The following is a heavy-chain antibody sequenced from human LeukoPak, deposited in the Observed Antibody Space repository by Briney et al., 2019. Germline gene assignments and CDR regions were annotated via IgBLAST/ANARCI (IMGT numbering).Heavy chain of an antibody. V-gene: IGHV3-21*01. CDR3: ARDVQFGNKHDY. D-gene: IGHD2/OR15-2a*01. CDR2: ISSSSSYI. Sequence: GGSLSLSCAASGFTFSSYSMNWVRPAPGKGLEWVSSISSSSSYIYYADSVKGRFTISRDNAKNSLYLQMNSLRAEDTAVYYCARDVQFGNKHDYWGQGTLVTVSS. CDR1: GFTFSSYS. J-gene: IGHJ4*02.